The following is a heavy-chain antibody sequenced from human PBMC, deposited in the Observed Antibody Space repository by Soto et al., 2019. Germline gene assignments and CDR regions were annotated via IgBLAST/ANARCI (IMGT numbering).Heavy chain of an antibody. D-gene: IGHD3-22*01. Sequence: SVKVSCKASGGTFSSYAISWVRQAPGQGLEWMGGIIPIFGTANYAQKFQGRVTITADESTSTAYMELSSLRSEDTAVYYCASATTYYYDSSGSYYFDYWGQGTLVTVSS. J-gene: IGHJ4*02. CDR3: ASATTYYYDSSGSYYFDY. CDR2: IIPIFGTA. V-gene: IGHV1-69*13. CDR1: GGTFSSYA.